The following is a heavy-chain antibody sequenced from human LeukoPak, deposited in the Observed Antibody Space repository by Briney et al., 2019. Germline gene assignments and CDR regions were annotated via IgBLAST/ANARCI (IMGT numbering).Heavy chain of an antibody. CDR3: ARASIPRYDFWSGYTAFDI. V-gene: IGHV4-4*07. D-gene: IGHD3-3*01. Sequence: SETLSLTCTVSGGSISSYYWSWIRRPAGKGPEWIGRIYTSGSTNYNPSLKSRVTMSVDTSKNQFSLKLSSVTAADTAVYYCARASIPRYDFWSGYTAFDIWGQGTMVTVSS. CDR1: GGSISSYY. J-gene: IGHJ3*02. CDR2: IYTSGST.